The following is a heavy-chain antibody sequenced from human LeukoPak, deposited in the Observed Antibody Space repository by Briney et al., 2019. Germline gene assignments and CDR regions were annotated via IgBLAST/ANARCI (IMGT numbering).Heavy chain of an antibody. J-gene: IGHJ4*02. CDR3: ARDSSGWSSFDY. V-gene: IGHV1-2*02. CDR2: INPNSGGT. D-gene: IGHD6-19*01. Sequence: ASLKVSCKASGYTFTGYYMHWVRQAPGQGLEWMGWINPNSGGTNYAQKFQGRVTMTRDTSISTAYMELSRLRSDDTAVYYCARDSSGWSSFDYWGQGTLVTVSS. CDR1: GYTFTGYY.